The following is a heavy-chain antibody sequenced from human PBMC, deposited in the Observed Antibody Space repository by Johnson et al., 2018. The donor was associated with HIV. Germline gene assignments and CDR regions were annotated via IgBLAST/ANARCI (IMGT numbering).Heavy chain of an antibody. CDR2: INWNGGST. J-gene: IGHJ3*02. Sequence: VQLVESGGGVVRPGGSLRLSCAVSGFTFDDYGMSWVRQAPGKGLEWVSGINWNGGSTGSADSVKGRFTISRDNAKNSLYLQMNSLRAEDTALYYCARDEGYCTGGVCSDAFDIWGQGTLVTVSS. CDR3: ARDEGYCTGGVCSDAFDI. V-gene: IGHV3-20*04. D-gene: IGHD2-8*02. CDR1: GFTFDDYG.